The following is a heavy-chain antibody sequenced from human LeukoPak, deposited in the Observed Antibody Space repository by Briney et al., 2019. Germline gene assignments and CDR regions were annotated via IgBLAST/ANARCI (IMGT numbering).Heavy chain of an antibody. CDR1: GGSISSSSYY. Sequence: SETLSLTCTVSGGSISSSSYYWGWIRQPPGKGLEWIGSIYYSGSTYYNPSLKSRVTISVDTAKNQFSLKLSSVTAADTAVYYCARHPGDGYNSDVDYWGQGTLVTVSS. CDR3: ARHPGDGYNSDVDY. CDR2: IYYSGST. J-gene: IGHJ4*02. D-gene: IGHD5-24*01. V-gene: IGHV4-39*01.